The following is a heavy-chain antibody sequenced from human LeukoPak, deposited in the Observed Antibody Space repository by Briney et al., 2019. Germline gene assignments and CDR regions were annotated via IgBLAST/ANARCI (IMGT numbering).Heavy chain of an antibody. CDR3: AMSNYALDY. J-gene: IGHJ4*02. CDR1: GFTFSSYG. Sequence: GGSLRLSCAASGFTFSSYGTHWVRQAPGKGLEWVAVIWYGGSNKYYADSVKGRFTISRDNSKNTLYLQMNSLRAEDTAVYYCAMSNYALDYWGQGTLVTVSS. V-gene: IGHV3-30*02. D-gene: IGHD2-2*01. CDR2: IWYGGSNK.